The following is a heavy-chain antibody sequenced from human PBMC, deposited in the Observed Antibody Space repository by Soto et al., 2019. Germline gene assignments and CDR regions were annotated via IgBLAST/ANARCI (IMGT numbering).Heavy chain of an antibody. J-gene: IGHJ5*02. CDR2: IRSKANSYAT. V-gene: IGHV3-73*02. D-gene: IGHD3-3*01. CDR3: TRLRVSGFDP. CDR1: GFTFSGSA. Sequence: EVQLVESGGGLVQPGGSLKLSCAASGFTFSGSAMHWVRQASGKGLEWVGRIRSKANSYATAYAASVKGRFTISRDDSKNTAYLQMNSLKTEDTAVYYCTRLRVSGFDPWGQGTLVTVSS.